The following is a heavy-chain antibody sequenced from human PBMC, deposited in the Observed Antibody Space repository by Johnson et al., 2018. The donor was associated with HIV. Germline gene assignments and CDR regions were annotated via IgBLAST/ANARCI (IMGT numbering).Heavy chain of an antibody. V-gene: IGHV3-30*19. CDR2: ISYDGSKK. D-gene: IGHD3-10*02. J-gene: IGHJ3*01. CDR1: GFTFSSYG. CDR3: TTTPTIVRGVDV. Sequence: QVQLVESGGGVFQPGGSLRLSCAASGFTFSSYGMHWVRQAPGKGLEWVAVISYDGSKKYYADSVKGRFTISRENAKSSLYLQMNSLRAEDTAVYYCTTTPTIVRGVDVWGQGTMVTVSS.